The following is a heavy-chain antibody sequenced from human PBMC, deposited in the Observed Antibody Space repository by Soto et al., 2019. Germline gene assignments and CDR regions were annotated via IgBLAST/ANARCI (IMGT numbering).Heavy chain of an antibody. CDR1: GYIFTAYS. D-gene: IGHD2-15*01. CDR3: ARVRVVVGATIDS. CDR2: VNPSGGST. Sequence: ASVKVSCKASGYIFTAYSMHWVRRAPGQGLEWMGVVNPSGGSTNYAQKFQGRITLTRDTSRSTVFMELRSLRFDDTAVYYCARVRVVVGATIDSWGQGTLVTVSS. V-gene: IGHV1-46*01. J-gene: IGHJ4*02.